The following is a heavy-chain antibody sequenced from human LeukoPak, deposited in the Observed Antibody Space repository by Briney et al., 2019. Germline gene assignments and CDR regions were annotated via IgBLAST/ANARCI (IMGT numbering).Heavy chain of an antibody. CDR2: ISYSGSN. J-gene: IGHJ4*02. Sequence: SETLSLTCTVSGVSISTYYWSWIRQPPGKGLEWIGYISYSGSNNYNPSLKSRVTLSVDTSKNQFSLKLSSVTAADSAIYYCARLPHRAVAGQDFAYWGPGTLVTVS. CDR3: ARLPHRAVAGQDFAY. CDR1: GVSISTYY. V-gene: IGHV4-59*08. D-gene: IGHD6-19*01.